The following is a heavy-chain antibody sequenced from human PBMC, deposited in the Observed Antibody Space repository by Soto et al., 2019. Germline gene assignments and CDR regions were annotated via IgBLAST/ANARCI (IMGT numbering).Heavy chain of an antibody. J-gene: IGHJ5*02. CDR2: IIPILGIA. V-gene: IGHV1-69*08. CDR3: ARDRFEVGEMATRQNWFDP. D-gene: IGHD5-12*01. CDR1: GGTFSSYT. Sequence: QVQLVQSGAEVKKPGSSVKVSCKASGGTFSSYTISWVRQAPGQGLEWMGRIIPILGIANYAQKFQGRVTITADKSTSTAYMELSSLRSEDTAVYYCARDRFEVGEMATRQNWFDPWGQGTLVTVSS.